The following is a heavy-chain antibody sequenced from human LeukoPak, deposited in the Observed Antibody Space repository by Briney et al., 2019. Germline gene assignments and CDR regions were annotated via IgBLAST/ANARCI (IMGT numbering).Heavy chain of an antibody. CDR2: IIPIFGTV. V-gene: IGHV1-69*06. J-gene: IGHJ6*03. D-gene: IGHD3-3*01. CDR1: GGTFSSYA. Sequence: SVKVSCKASGGTFSSYAISWVRQAPGQGLEWMGGIIPIFGTVNYAQKFQGRVTITADKSTSTAYMELSSLRSEDTAVYYCARSLFRFLEWSYRSYYYYMDVWGKGTTVTVSS. CDR3: ARSLFRFLEWSYRSYYYYMDV.